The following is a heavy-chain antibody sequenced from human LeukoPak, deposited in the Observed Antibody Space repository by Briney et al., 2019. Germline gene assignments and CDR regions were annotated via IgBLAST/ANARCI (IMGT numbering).Heavy chain of an antibody. D-gene: IGHD6-19*01. CDR2: ISYDGSNK. J-gene: IGHJ4*02. CDR1: GFTFSSYG. V-gene: IGHV3-30*03. Sequence: PGRSLRLSCAASGFTFSSYGMHWVRQAPGKGLEWVAVISYDGSNKYYADSVKGRFTISRDNSKNTLYLQMNSLRAEDTAVYYCVSALVAGTTHWGQGTLVTVSS. CDR3: VSALVAGTTH.